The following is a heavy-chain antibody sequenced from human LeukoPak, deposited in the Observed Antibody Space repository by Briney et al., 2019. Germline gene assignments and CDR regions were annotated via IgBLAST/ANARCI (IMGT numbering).Heavy chain of an antibody. D-gene: IGHD5-18*01. V-gene: IGHV4-30-4*01. J-gene: IGHJ4*02. Sequence: SQTLSLTCSVFGGSINSGNYYWTWIRQPPGKGLEWIGFVHHSGNTYYNPSLESRVTISVDTSKNQFSLKLSSVTAADTAVYYCARIYSYGPLWDYWGQGTLVTVSS. CDR2: VHHSGNT. CDR1: GGSINSGNYY. CDR3: ARIYSYGPLWDY.